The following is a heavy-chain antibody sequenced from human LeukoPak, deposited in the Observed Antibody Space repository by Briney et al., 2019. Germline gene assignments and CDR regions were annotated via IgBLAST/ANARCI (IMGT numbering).Heavy chain of an antibody. V-gene: IGHV1-8*01. CDR2: MNPNSGNT. D-gene: IGHD3-3*01. Sequence: ASVKVSCKASGYTFTSYDINWLRQATGQGLEWMGWMNPNSGNTGYAQKFQGRVTMTRNTSISTAYMELSSLRSEDTAVYYCARGNPLGLEWFEDAFDIWGQGTMVTVSS. CDR3: ARGNPLGLEWFEDAFDI. CDR1: GYTFTSYD. J-gene: IGHJ3*02.